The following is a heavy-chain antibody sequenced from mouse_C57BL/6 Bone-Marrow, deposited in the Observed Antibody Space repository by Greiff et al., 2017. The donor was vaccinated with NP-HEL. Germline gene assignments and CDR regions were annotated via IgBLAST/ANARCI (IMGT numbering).Heavy chain of an antibody. D-gene: IGHD2-5*01. Sequence: VKLMESGPGLVQPSQSLSITCTVSGFSLTSYGVHWVRQSPGKGLEWLGVIWSGGSTDYNAAFISRLSISKDNSKSQVFFKMNSLQADDTAIYYCARNGDYSISWFAYWGQGTLVTVSA. CDR2: IWSGGST. CDR3: ARNGDYSISWFAY. V-gene: IGHV2-2*01. J-gene: IGHJ3*01. CDR1: GFSLTSYG.